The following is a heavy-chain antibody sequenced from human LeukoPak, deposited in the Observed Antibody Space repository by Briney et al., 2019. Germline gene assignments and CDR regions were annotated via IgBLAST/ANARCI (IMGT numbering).Heavy chain of an antibody. CDR3: AKGEVVEKNRSWFDP. Sequence: QSGGSLRLSCAASGFTFSSYSMNWARQAPGKGLEWVSAISGSGGSTYYADSVKGRFTISRDNSKNTLYLQMNSLRAEDTAVYYCAKGEVVEKNRSWFDPWGQGTLVTVSS. CDR2: ISGSGGST. CDR1: GFTFSSYS. J-gene: IGHJ5*02. D-gene: IGHD2-15*01. V-gene: IGHV3-23*01.